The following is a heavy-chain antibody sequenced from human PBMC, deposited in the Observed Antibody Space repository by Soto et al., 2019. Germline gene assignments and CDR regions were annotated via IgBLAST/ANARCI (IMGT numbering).Heavy chain of an antibody. CDR3: ARVGGYCISTSCLTPYYYGMDV. CDR2: ISYDGSNK. V-gene: IGHV3-30-3*01. D-gene: IGHD2-2*01. J-gene: IGHJ6*02. CDR1: GFTFSSYA. Sequence: PGGSLRLSCAASGFTFSSYATHWVRQAPGKGLEWVAVISYDGSNKYYADSVKGRFTISRDNSKNTLYLQMNSLRAEDTAVYYCARVGGYCISTSCLTPYYYGMDVWGQGTTVTVSS.